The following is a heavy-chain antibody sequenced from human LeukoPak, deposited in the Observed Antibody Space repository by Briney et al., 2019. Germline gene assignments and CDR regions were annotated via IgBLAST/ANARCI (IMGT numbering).Heavy chain of an antibody. CDR3: AKDPYSSAWFSRDWFDP. CDR1: GFTFSSYG. D-gene: IGHD6-13*01. J-gene: IGHJ5*02. Sequence: PGGTLRLSCAASGFTFSSYGMSWVRQAPGKGLEWVSAISGNGGYTYYADSVKGRFTISRDNSKNTLYLQMNSLRAEDTAVYYCAKDPYSSAWFSRDWFDPWGQGTLVTVSS. CDR2: ISGNGGYT. V-gene: IGHV3-23*01.